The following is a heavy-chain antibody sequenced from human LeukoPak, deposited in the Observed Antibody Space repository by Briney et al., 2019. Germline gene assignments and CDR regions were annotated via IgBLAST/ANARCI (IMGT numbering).Heavy chain of an antibody. Sequence: GGSLRLXCAASGFTFSTYGMHWVRQAPGKGLEWVAFIRYDGSNKYYADSVKGRFTISRDNSKNTLYLQMNSLRAEDTAVYFCAKDKDPWKSTSISDFDYWGQGTLVTVSS. V-gene: IGHV3-30*02. CDR2: IRYDGSNK. D-gene: IGHD1-1*01. CDR3: AKDKDPWKSTSISDFDY. CDR1: GFTFSTYG. J-gene: IGHJ4*02.